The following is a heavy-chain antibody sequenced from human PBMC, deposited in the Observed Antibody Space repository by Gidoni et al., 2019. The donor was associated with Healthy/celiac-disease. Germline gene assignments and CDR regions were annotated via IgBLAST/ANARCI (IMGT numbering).Heavy chain of an antibody. CDR3: ARARRGYSYGVYYYYYYMDV. CDR2: IIPIFCTA. D-gene: IGHD5-18*01. CDR1: GGTFSSYA. Sequence: QVQLVQSGAEVKKPGSSVTVSCKASGGTFSSYAISWVRQAPGQGLEWMGGIIPIFCTANYAQKFQERVTITAEKSTSTAYMELSSLISEDTAVYYCARARRGYSYGVYYYYYYMDVWGKGTTVTVSS. J-gene: IGHJ6*03. V-gene: IGHV1-69*06.